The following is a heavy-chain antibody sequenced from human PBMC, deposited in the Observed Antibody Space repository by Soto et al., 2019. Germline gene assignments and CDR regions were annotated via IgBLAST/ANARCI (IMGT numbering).Heavy chain of an antibody. D-gene: IGHD3-22*01. CDR2: VYHTGTT. V-gene: IGHV4-31*02. CDR3: ARALVTDYNSRDYHYYFAMDV. J-gene: IGHJ6*02. CDR1: GGPVSSDDLY. Sequence: SETLSLTCVVSGGPVSSDDLYWSWIRHLPGKGLEWIANVYHTGTTYYNPSLKSRVSMSVDTSQNQFSLILASVTAADTAVYYCARALVTDYNSRDYHYYFAMDVWGQGTSVTVSS.